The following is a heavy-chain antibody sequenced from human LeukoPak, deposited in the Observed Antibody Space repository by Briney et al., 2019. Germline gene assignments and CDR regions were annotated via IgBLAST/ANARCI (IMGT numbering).Heavy chain of an antibody. CDR3: ARCGWLVRSFDY. CDR2: IYYSGST. Sequence: SETLSLTCTVSGGSISSGGYYWSWIRQHPGKGLEWIGYIYYSGSTYYNPSLKSRVTISVDTSKNQFSLKLSSVTAADTAVYYCARCGWLVRSFDYWGQGTLVTVSS. V-gene: IGHV4-31*03. CDR1: GGSISSGGYY. D-gene: IGHD6-19*01. J-gene: IGHJ4*02.